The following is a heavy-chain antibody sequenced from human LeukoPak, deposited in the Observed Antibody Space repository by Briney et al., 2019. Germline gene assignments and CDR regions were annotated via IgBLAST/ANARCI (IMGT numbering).Heavy chain of an antibody. CDR3: ARIVGATWDWFDP. CDR1: GFTFSSYG. Sequence: PGGSLRLSCAASGFTFSSYGMSWVRQAPGKGLEWVSSISSSSSYIYYADSVKGRFTISRDNAKNSLYLQMNSLRAEDTAVYYCARIVGATWDWFDPWGQGTLVTVSS. D-gene: IGHD1-26*01. V-gene: IGHV3-21*01. CDR2: ISSSSSYI. J-gene: IGHJ5*02.